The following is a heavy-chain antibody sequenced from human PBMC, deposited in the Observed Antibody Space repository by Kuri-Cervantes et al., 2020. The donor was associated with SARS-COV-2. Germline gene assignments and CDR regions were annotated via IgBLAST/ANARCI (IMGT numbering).Heavy chain of an antibody. V-gene: IGHV1-69*04. J-gene: IGHJ4*02. CDR1: GGTFSSYA. Sequence: SVKVSCKASGGTFSSYAISWVRQAPGQGLEWMGRIIPILGTANYAQKFQGRVTITADKSTSTAYVELSSLRSEDTAVYYCAPYGGERIAVAGWGQGTLVTVSS. CDR2: IIPILGTA. CDR3: APYGGERIAVAG. D-gene: IGHD6-19*01.